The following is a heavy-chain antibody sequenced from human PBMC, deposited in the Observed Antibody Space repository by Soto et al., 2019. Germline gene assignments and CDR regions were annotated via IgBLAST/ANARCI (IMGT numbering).Heavy chain of an antibody. CDR1: GFTFSSYA. CDR3: ARVEMATMTLGGLDY. V-gene: IGHV3-64*01. Sequence: HPGGSLRLSCAASGFTFSSYAMHWVRQAPGKGLEYVSAISSNGGSTYYANSVKGRFTISRDNSKNTLYLQMGSLRAEDMAVYYCARVEMATMTLGGLDYWGQGTLVTVSS. CDR2: ISSNGGST. J-gene: IGHJ4*02. D-gene: IGHD5-12*01.